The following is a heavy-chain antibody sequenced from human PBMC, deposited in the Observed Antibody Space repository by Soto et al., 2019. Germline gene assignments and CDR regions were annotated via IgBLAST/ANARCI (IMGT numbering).Heavy chain of an antibody. J-gene: IGHJ1*01. V-gene: IGHV3-30-3*01. CDR3: ARDRVAVAGTAEYFQH. CDR1: GFTFSSYA. CDR2: ISYDGSNK. Sequence: QVQLVESGGGVVQPGRSLRLSCAASGFTFSSYAMHWVRQAPGKGLEWVAVISYDGSNKYYADSVKGRFTISRDNSKNTLYLQMNSLRAADTAVYYCARDRVAVAGTAEYFQHWGQGTLVTVSS. D-gene: IGHD6-19*01.